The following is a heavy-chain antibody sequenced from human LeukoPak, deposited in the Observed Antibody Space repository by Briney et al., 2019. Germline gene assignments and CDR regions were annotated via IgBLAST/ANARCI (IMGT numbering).Heavy chain of an antibody. D-gene: IGHD3-10*01. CDR1: GFTFTSSA. V-gene: IGHV1-58*02. CDR3: AAITYYYGSGSYSAP. Sequence: SVKVSCKASGFTFTSSAMQWARQARGQRLEWIGWIVVGSGNTNYAQKFQERVTITRDMSTSTAYMELSSLRSEDTAVYYCAAITYYYGSGSYSAPWGQGTLVTVSS. CDR2: IVVGSGNT. J-gene: IGHJ5*02.